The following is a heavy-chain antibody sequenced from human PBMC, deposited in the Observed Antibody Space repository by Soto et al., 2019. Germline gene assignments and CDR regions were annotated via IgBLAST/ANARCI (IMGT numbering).Heavy chain of an antibody. D-gene: IGHD5-12*01. Sequence: PSETLSLTCSVSGDSIASDTWWSWVRQSPGKGLEWIGEIYHSGRTHYNPSLKSRVIISVDTSKNDFSLTLSSVTAADTAVYYCTANGYYSLDYWGQGSLVTVSS. CDR1: GDSIASDTW. CDR3: TANGYYSLDY. CDR2: IYHSGRT. J-gene: IGHJ4*02. V-gene: IGHV4-4*02.